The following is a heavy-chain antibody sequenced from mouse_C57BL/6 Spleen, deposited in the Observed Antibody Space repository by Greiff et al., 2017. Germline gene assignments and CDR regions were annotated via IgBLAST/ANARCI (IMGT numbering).Heavy chain of an antibody. J-gene: IGHJ2*01. D-gene: IGHD2-3*01. CDR1: GYSFTGYF. CDR2: INPYNGDT. V-gene: IGHV1-20*01. Sequence: EVKVVESGPELVKPGDSVKISCKASGYSFTGYFMNWVMQSHGKSLEWIGRINPYNGDTFYNQKFKGKATLTVDKSSSTAHMELRSLTSEDSAVYYCARSDGSRPFDYWGQGTTLTVSS. CDR3: ARSDGSRPFDY.